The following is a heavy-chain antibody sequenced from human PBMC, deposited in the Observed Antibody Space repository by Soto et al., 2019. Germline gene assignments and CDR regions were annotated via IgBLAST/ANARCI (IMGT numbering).Heavy chain of an antibody. Sequence: QVQLVESGGGVVQPGRSLRLSCAASGFTFSSYAMHWVRQAPGKGLEWVAVISYDGSNKYYADSVKGRFTISRDNSKNTLYLQMNSLRAEDTAVYYCARLGRLHYFDYWGQGTLVTVSS. J-gene: IGHJ4*02. CDR2: ISYDGSNK. CDR3: ARLGRLHYFDY. CDR1: GFTFSSYA. D-gene: IGHD4-17*01. V-gene: IGHV3-30-3*01.